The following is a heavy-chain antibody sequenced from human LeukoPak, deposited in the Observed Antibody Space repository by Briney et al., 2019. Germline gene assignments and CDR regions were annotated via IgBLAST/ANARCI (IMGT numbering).Heavy chain of an antibody. J-gene: IGHJ5*02. CDR3: ARACSSTSCYTAWFDP. CDR2: ISAYNGNT. CDR1: GYTFTSYG. Sequence: ASVKVSCKASGYTFTSYGISWVRQAPGQGLEWMGWISAYNGNTNYAQKLQGRVTMTTDTSTSTAYMELRSLRSDDTAVYYCARACSSTSCYTAWFDPWGQGTLVTVSS. V-gene: IGHV1-18*01. D-gene: IGHD2-2*02.